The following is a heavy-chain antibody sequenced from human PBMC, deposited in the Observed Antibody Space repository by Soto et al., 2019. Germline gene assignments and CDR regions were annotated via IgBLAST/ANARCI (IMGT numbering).Heavy chain of an antibody. CDR2: ISSASTTI. J-gene: IGHJ4*02. CDR1: GFTFSRYG. D-gene: IGHD4-17*01. V-gene: IGHV3-48*01. Sequence: EVQLVESGGGLIQPGGSLRLSCAASGFTFSRYGMNWVRQAPGKGLEWVSYISSASTTIDYADSVKGRFTISRDNGKNSLYLQMNSLRAEDTAVFYCVGDPDGDSSSSPRWGQGTLVTVSS. CDR3: VGDPDGDSSSSPR.